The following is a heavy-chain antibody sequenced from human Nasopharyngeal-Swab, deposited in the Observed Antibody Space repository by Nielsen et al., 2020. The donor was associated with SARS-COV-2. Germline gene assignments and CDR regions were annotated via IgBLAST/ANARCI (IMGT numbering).Heavy chain of an antibody. J-gene: IGHJ3*02. V-gene: IGHV3-33*08. CDR2: IWYDGSNK. CDR1: GFTFDDYA. D-gene: IGHD1-26*01. Sequence: GESLKISCEASGFTFDDYAMHWVRQAPGKGLEWVAVIWYDGSNKYYADSVKGRFTISRDNSKNTLYLQMNSLRAEDTAVYYCARPLGGSYYRAAFDIWGQGTMVTVFS. CDR3: ARPLGGSYYRAAFDI.